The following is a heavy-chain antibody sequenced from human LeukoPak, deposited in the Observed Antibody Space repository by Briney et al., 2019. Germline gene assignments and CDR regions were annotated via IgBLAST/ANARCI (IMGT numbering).Heavy chain of an antibody. V-gene: IGHV3-33*05. J-gene: IGHJ4*02. Sequence: GGSLRLSCAASGFTFSSFGMHWVRQAPGKGLEWVAALLRDGTNQYYTDSVKGRFTISRDNSKNTLYLHMDCLRVEDAAVYYCARDVHGDLLTNHFDYWGQGTLVTVSS. CDR2: LLRDGTNQ. CDR1: GFTFSSFG. CDR3: ARDVHGDLLTNHFDY. D-gene: IGHD4-17*01.